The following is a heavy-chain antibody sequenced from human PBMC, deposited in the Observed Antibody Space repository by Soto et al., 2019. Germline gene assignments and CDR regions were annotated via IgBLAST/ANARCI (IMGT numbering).Heavy chain of an antibody. Sequence: EVQLVESGGGLVQPGRSLRLSCAASGFTFDDYAMHWVRQAPGKGLEWVSGISWNSGSIGYADSVKGRFTISRDNAKNSLYLQMNSLRAEDTALYYCPKDRSGDYYYYMDVCGKGTTVTVSS. CDR1: GFTFDDYA. CDR3: PKDRSGDYYYYMDV. V-gene: IGHV3-9*01. CDR2: ISWNSGSI. J-gene: IGHJ6*03. D-gene: IGHD2-15*01.